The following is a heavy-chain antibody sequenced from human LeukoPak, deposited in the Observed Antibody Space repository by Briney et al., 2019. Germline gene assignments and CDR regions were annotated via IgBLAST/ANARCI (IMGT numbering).Heavy chain of an antibody. CDR3: ARDRLGPSFSVSHFDL. D-gene: IGHD3-3*02. V-gene: IGHV3-20*04. Sequence: GGSLRLSCATSGFTFVDYGLSWVRRASGKGLEWLCAINYNGAITDYADSVKGRFTISRDNAKNSLYLRMDSLRAEDTALYYCARDRLGPSFSVSHFDLWGQGTLVTVSS. CDR2: INYNGAIT. J-gene: IGHJ4*02. CDR1: GFTFVDYG.